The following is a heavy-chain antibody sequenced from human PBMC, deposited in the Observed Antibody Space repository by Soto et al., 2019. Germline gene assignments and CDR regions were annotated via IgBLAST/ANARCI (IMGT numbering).Heavy chain of an antibody. Sequence: QVQLVQSGAEVKKPGSSVKVSCKASGGTIRTSAINWVRQAPGQGLEWMGGIIPIFGTPNYAQKFQGRVTITAYEFTSTAYMEMSILKSEDTAVFYCVLNYLDTRCHDLDMWRQGTMVTVSS. V-gene: IGHV1-69*12. CDR1: GGTIRTSA. CDR3: VLNYLDTRCHDLDM. CDR2: IIPIFGTP. D-gene: IGHD2-2*01. J-gene: IGHJ3*02.